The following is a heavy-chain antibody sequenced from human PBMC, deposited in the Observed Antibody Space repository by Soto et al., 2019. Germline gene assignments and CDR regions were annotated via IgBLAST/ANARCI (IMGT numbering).Heavy chain of an antibody. CDR3: ARGPRGVYGNDY. J-gene: IGHJ4*02. CDR2: INMDGSST. D-gene: IGHD2-8*02. CDR1: GFTFSTDW. Sequence: EVQLVESGGGLVQPGGSLRLSCAASGFTFSTDWMHWVRQAAGKGLVWVSRINMDGSSTNYADSVKGRFTISRDNAKNMLYLQMNSLRVDDTAIYFCARGPRGVYGNDYWGQGALVTVSS. V-gene: IGHV3-74*01.